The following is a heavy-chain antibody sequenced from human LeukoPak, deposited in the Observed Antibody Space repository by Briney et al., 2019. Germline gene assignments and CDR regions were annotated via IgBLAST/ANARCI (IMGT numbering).Heavy chain of an antibody. D-gene: IGHD3-22*01. V-gene: IGHV3-23*01. CDR1: GFTFSSYA. Sequence: TGGSLRLSCAASGFTFSSYAMSWVRQAPGKGLEWGSAISGSGGSTYYADSVKGRFTISRDNSKHTMYMQMNSRRAEGTAVHYCAKAPYCSDSRGSFYSWGHGTLVTVSS. CDR3: AKAPYCSDSRGSFYS. J-gene: IGHJ5*01. CDR2: ISGSGGST.